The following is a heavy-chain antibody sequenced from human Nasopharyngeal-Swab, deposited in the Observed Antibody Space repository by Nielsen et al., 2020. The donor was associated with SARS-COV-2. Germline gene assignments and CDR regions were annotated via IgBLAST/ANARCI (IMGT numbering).Heavy chain of an antibody. V-gene: IGHV1-2*06. Sequence: SVKVSCKASGYTFTGYYMHWVRQAPGQGLEWMGRINPNSGGTNYAQKFQGRVTMTRDTSISTAYIELSRLRSDDTAVYYCASYDYGDYVFYYYGMDVWGQGTTVRLL. CDR3: ASYDYGDYVFYYYGMDV. CDR1: GYTFTGYY. CDR2: INPNSGGT. J-gene: IGHJ6*02. D-gene: IGHD4-17*01.